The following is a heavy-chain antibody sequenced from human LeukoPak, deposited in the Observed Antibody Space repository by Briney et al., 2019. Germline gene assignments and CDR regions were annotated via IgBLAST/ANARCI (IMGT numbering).Heavy chain of an antibody. CDR2: INTSGST. CDR3: ARDIIAAAGSNWFDP. V-gene: IGHV4-4*07. J-gene: IGHJ5*02. CDR1: GGSISSYY. D-gene: IGHD6-13*01. Sequence: SETLALTCTVSGGSISSYYWSWIRQPAGKGLEWIGRINTSGSTNYNPALKSRGTMSVHTSKNQFPLKLSSVTAADTAVYYCARDIIAAAGSNWFDPWVQGTLVTVSS.